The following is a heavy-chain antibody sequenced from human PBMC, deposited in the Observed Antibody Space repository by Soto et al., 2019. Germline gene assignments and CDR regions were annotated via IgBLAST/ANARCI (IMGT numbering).Heavy chain of an antibody. CDR1: WYSISSGDY. CDR2: IYHSGST. D-gene: IGHD3-3*01. J-gene: IGHJ5*02. V-gene: IGHV4-38-2*02. CDR3: ARLSNMARTYYDFWSGLRRKWFDT. Sequence: XESLSLTWTVSWYSISSGDYWGWIRQPPGNGLEWIGIIYHSGSTYYNPSLKSRVTISVDTSKNQFSLKLSSVTAEDTAVYYCARLSNMARTYYDFWSGLRRKWFDTWGQGTLVTVPS.